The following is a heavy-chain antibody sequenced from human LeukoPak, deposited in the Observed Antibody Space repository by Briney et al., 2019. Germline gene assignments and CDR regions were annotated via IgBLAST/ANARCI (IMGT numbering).Heavy chain of an antibody. CDR3: AKDRDYDFWSGPGRFDP. D-gene: IGHD3-3*01. CDR1: GFTFSSYG. Sequence: GGSLRLSCAASGFTFSSYGMHWVRQAPGKGLEWVAFIRYDGSNKYYADSVKGRFTISRDNSKNTLYLQMNSLRAEDTAVYYCAKDRDYDFWSGPGRFDPWGQGTLVTVSS. CDR2: IRYDGSNK. V-gene: IGHV3-30*02. J-gene: IGHJ5*02.